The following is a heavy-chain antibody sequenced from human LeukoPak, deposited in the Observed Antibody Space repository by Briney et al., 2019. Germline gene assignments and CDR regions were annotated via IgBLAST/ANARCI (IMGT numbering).Heavy chain of an antibody. CDR1: GGSISSGGYY. CDR3: AREGYYTPGLDYYYYYYMDV. J-gene: IGHJ6*03. Sequence: SQTLSLTCTVSGGSISSGGYYWSWIRQPPGKGLEWIGYIYHSGSTYYNPSLKSRVTISVDRSKNQFSLKLSSVTAADTAVYYCAREGYYTPGLDYYYYYYMDVWGKGTTVTVSS. V-gene: IGHV4-30-2*01. D-gene: IGHD3-3*01. CDR2: IYHSGST.